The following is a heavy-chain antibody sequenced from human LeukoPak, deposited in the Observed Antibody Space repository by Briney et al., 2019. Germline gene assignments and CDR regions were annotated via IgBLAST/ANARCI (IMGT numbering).Heavy chain of an antibody. CDR2: ISYDGSKK. CDR1: GFLFSGFG. CDR3: AKDRGSGTYYLIPDY. J-gene: IGHJ4*02. D-gene: IGHD3-10*01. Sequence: PGGSLRLSCETSGFLFSGFGMHRVRQSPGKGLEWIAFISYDGSKKYYGDSVKGRFTISRDSSKNILYLQMNALTTEDTAVYYCAKDRGSGTYYLIPDYWGQGTLVIVS. V-gene: IGHV3-30*02.